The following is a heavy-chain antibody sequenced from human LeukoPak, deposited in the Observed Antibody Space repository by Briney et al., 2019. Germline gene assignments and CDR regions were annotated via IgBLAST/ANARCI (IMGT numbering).Heavy chain of an antibody. Sequence: SGGSLRLSCAASGFTFSDYYMSWIRQAPGKGLEWVSYISSSGSNIYYADSVKGRFTISRDNAKNSLYLQMNSLRAEDTAVYYCARDGSSTSSNFDYWGQGTLVTVSS. CDR3: ARDGSSTSSNFDY. CDR1: GFTFSDYY. J-gene: IGHJ4*02. D-gene: IGHD2-2*01. CDR2: ISSSGSNI. V-gene: IGHV3-11*04.